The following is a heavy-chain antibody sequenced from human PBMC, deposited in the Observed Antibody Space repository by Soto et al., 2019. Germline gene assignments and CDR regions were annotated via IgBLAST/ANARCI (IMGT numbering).Heavy chain of an antibody. J-gene: IGHJ6*01. CDR1: GFTFSTYG. Sequence: GGSLRLSCAASGFTFSTYGMHWVRQAPGKGLEWVAVIWYDGSKIYYADSVKGRFTISRDNSKSTLYLQMNSLRAEDTAVYYCARPLEQHQLGFGMDVWGQGPPVTVSS. CDR2: IWYDGSKI. CDR3: ARPLEQHQLGFGMDV. D-gene: IGHD6-13*01. V-gene: IGHV3-33*01.